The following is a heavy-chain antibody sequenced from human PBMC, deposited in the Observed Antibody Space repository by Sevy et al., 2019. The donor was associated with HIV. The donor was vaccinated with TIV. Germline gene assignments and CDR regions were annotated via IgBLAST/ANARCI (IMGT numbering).Heavy chain of an antibody. V-gene: IGHV3-74*01. Sequence: GGSLRLSCEASGFPFSSHWMHRVRQGPRQGLVWVSGINSDDTSIPYADSVKGRFTISRDNVKNTLYLQMSSLRAEDTALYYCARGSGVAFDYWGQGTLVTVSS. D-gene: IGHD3-10*01. CDR3: ARGSGVAFDY. CDR1: GFPFSSHW. J-gene: IGHJ4*02. CDR2: INSDDTSI.